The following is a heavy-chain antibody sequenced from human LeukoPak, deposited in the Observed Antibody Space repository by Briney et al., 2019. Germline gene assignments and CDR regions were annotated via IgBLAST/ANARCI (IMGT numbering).Heavy chain of an antibody. Sequence: SQTLSLTCTVSGGSISSGSYYWSWIRQPAGKGLEWIGRIYTSGSTNYNPSLKSRVTISVDTSKNQFSLKLSSVTAAVTAVYYCAREVWSSGFVGSDYWGQGTLVTVSS. CDR2: IYTSGST. CDR3: AREVWSSGFVGSDY. D-gene: IGHD3-22*01. V-gene: IGHV4-61*02. CDR1: GGSISSGSYY. J-gene: IGHJ4*02.